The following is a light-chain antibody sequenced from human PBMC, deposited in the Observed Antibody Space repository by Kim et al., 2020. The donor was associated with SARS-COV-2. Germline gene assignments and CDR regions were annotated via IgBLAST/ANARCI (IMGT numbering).Light chain of an antibody. Sequence: DIQMTQSPSSLSASVGDRVTITCRASQDIRNDLGWYQQNPGRAPKRLIYGASSLQSGVPSRFSGSGSGTEVTLTISSLQPEDFATYFFLQHNTYPISFGHGTRLAIK. CDR1: QDIRND. CDR2: GAS. CDR3: LQHNTYPIS. J-gene: IGKJ5*01. V-gene: IGKV1-17*01.